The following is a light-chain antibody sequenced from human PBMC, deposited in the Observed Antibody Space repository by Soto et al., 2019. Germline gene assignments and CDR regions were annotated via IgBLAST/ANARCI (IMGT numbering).Light chain of an antibody. CDR3: QESYTLRLT. Sequence: DIQMTQSPSSLSASVGDRVTSSCRASQHIDFYLNWYQQRPGKAPNLLIYGASSLQSCVPSRFSGSGSGTDFTLTISSLQPEDFATYYCQESYTLRLTFGPGTTVDV. CDR1: QHIDFY. J-gene: IGKJ3*01. V-gene: IGKV1-39*01. CDR2: GAS.